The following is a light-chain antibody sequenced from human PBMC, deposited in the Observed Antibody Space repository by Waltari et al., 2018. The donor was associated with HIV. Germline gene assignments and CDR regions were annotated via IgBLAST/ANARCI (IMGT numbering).Light chain of an antibody. CDR1: TLGDKY. V-gene: IGLV3-1*01. Sequence: SSEMTQPPSVSVSPGQTASITCSGDTLGDKYASWYQQKPGQSPVLVLYQDNKRPSWILERFAGSNSGNTATLTISGTQAMDEADYYCQAWDSSTGGVFGGGTKLTVL. J-gene: IGLJ3*02. CDR2: QDN. CDR3: QAWDSSTGGV.